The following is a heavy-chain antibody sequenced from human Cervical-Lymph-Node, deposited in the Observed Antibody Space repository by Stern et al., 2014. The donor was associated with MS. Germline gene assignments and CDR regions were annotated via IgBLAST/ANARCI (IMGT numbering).Heavy chain of an antibody. J-gene: IGHJ6*02. V-gene: IGHV4-59*01. D-gene: IGHD1-1*01. CDR2: IYFSGST. CDR1: GGSISSYY. CDR3: ARAPYDFTNWYGMDV. Sequence: QVQLQESGPGLVKPSETLSLTCIVSGGSISSYYWSWIRQPPGKGLEWIGHIYFSGSTDYNPSHQSRVTMSADISKNQISLRLSSVTAADTAVYYCARAPYDFTNWYGMDVWGQGTTVTVSS.